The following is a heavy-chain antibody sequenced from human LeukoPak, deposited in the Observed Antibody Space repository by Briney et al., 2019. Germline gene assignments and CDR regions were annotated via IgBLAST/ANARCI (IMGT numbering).Heavy chain of an antibody. D-gene: IGHD4-23*01. Sequence: PSETLSLTCTVSGGSISSGSYYWSWIRQPAGKGLEWIGRIYTSGSTNYNPSLKSRVTISVDTSKNQFSLKLSSVTAADTAVYYCAREVRYGGNSNPFDYWGQGTLVTVSS. CDR1: GGSISSGSYY. CDR3: AREVRYGGNSNPFDY. V-gene: IGHV4-61*02. CDR2: IYTSGST. J-gene: IGHJ4*02.